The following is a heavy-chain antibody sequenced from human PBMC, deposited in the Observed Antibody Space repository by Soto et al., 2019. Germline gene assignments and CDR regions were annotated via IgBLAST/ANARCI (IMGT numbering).Heavy chain of an antibody. CDR2: VNPILSMS. D-gene: IGHD3-10*01. Sequence: QVQLVQSGAEVKRPGSSVKVSCKASGDTFSFYSINWVRQAPGLGLEWMGRVNPILSMSNYAQRFQGRVKMTADKATSTADMELSGLRSEDTAMYYCATSYGSGYRAFDYWGQGALVTVSS. V-gene: IGHV1-69*04. CDR3: ATSYGSGYRAFDY. CDR1: GDTFSFYS. J-gene: IGHJ4*02.